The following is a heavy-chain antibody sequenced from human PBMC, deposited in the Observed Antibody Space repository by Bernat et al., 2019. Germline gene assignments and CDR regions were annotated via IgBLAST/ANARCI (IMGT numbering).Heavy chain of an antibody. CDR1: GGSISSSSHY. V-gene: IGHV4-39*01. D-gene: IGHD7-27*01. J-gene: IGHJ2*01. Sequence: QLQLQESGPGLVKPSETLSLTCTVSGGSISSSSHYWGWIRQPPGKGLEWIGSIRYGGSTFYNPSLKSRVTISVDTSTNPFSLKLSSVPAADTTVDYCSRHPLTGNRVWYFDLWGRGTLVTVSS. CDR2: IRYGGST. CDR3: SRHPLTGNRVWYFDL.